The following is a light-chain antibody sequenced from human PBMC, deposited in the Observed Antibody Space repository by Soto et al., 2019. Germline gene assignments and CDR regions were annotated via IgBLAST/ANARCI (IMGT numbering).Light chain of an antibody. CDR2: AAS. CDR3: QQYHNYPVT. J-gene: IGKJ4*01. V-gene: IGKV1-16*02. Sequence: DIQMTQSPSSLSASVGDRVTITCRATQDISNNLAWFQQKPGKAPNSLIYAASSLQSGVPSKFSGSGSGTDFTLTISSLQPEDFATYYCQQYHNYPVTFGGGTKVEIK. CDR1: QDISNN.